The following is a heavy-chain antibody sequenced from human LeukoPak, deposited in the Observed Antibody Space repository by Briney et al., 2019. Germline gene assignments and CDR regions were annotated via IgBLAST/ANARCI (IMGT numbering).Heavy chain of an antibody. V-gene: IGHV3-48*03. Sequence: GGSLRLSCTTSGLTFSSYEMSWVRQAPGKGLEWVSYISSSGTTIYYADSAKGRFTISRDNAKNSVYLQMNSLRAEDTAVYYCASRAIFGVVIMDYWGQGTLVTVSS. CDR3: ASRAIFGVVIMDY. CDR1: GLTFSSYE. J-gene: IGHJ4*02. D-gene: IGHD3-3*01. CDR2: ISSSGTTI.